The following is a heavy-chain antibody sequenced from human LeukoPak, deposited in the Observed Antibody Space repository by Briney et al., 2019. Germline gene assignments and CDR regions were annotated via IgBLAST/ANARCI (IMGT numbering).Heavy chain of an antibody. Sequence: PGGALRLSCAASGFTFKNFGMRCVRQAPGKVLQWVSFIGFDGNNKYYADSVKGRFTISRDSSKNTLYLQMNSLRADDTAVYYCARGRSSGPYFFDYWGQGTLVTVSS. CDR3: ARGRSSGPYFFDY. CDR2: IGFDGNNK. J-gene: IGHJ4*02. CDR1: GFTFKNFG. D-gene: IGHD3-22*01. V-gene: IGHV3-30*02.